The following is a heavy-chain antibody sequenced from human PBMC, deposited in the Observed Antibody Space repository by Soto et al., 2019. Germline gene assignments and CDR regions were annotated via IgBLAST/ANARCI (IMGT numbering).Heavy chain of an antibody. V-gene: IGHV4-4*07. D-gene: IGHD6-19*01. CDR3: ARDRCDSSGWDCGRASTKYYLFDL. Sequence: PSETLSLTCTVSGGSISSYYWSWIRQPAGKGLEWIGRIYTSGSTNYNPSLKSRVTMSVDTSKNQFSLKLSSVTAADTAVYYWARDRCDSSGWDCGRASTKYYLFDLWGQGTLVTVSS. J-gene: IGHJ5*02. CDR2: IYTSGST. CDR1: GGSISSYY.